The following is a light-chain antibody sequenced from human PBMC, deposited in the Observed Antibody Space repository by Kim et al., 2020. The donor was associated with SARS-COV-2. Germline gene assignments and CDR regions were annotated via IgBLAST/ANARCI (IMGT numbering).Light chain of an antibody. Sequence: EIVMTKSPATLSVSPGERATLSCRASQSVSSNLAWYQQKPGQAPRLLIYGASTRATGIPGRFSGSGSGTEFTLTISSLQSEDFAVYYCQQYSLWPLTVGGGSKVDIK. CDR1: QSVSSN. CDR2: GAS. V-gene: IGKV3-15*01. CDR3: QQYSLWPLT. J-gene: IGKJ4*01.